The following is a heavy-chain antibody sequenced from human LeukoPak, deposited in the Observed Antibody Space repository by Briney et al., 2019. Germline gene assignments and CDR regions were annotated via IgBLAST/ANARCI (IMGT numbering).Heavy chain of an antibody. Sequence: SETLFLTCTVSGGSISSGSYYWSWIRQPAGKGLEWIGRIYTSGSTNYNPSLKSRVTISVDTSKNQFSLKLSSVTAADTAVYYCARDLTSSCSSTSCYTGVWFDPWGQGTLVTVSS. V-gene: IGHV4-61*02. J-gene: IGHJ5*02. CDR1: GGSISSGSYY. CDR2: IYTSGST. D-gene: IGHD2-2*02. CDR3: ARDLTSSCSSTSCYTGVWFDP.